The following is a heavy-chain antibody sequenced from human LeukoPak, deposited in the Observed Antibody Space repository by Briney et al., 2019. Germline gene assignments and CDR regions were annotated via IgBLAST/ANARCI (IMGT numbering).Heavy chain of an antibody. Sequence: GGSLRLSCAVSGVTFRSYGMHWVRRAPGKGLEWVAVISYDGSNKYYADSVKGRFTISRDNSKNTLYLQMNSLRSEDTAVYYCARGPSSGRAFDIWGQGTMVTVSS. J-gene: IGHJ3*02. V-gene: IGHV3-30*03. D-gene: IGHD3-3*01. CDR2: ISYDGSNK. CDR1: GVTFRSYG. CDR3: ARGPSSGRAFDI.